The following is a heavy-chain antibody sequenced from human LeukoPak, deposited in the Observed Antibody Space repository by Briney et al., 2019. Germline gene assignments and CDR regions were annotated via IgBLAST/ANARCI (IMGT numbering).Heavy chain of an antibody. J-gene: IGHJ4*02. Sequence: GASVNVSFEASGYTFTIYYMHWVRQAPGQGLEWMGIINPSGGSTSYAQKFQGRVTMTRDTSTSTVYMELSSLRSEDTAVYYCASLPGYGSGQYYFDYWGQGTLVTVSS. V-gene: IGHV1-46*01. CDR2: INPSGGST. CDR3: ASLPGYGSGQYYFDY. D-gene: IGHD3-10*01. CDR1: GYTFTIYY.